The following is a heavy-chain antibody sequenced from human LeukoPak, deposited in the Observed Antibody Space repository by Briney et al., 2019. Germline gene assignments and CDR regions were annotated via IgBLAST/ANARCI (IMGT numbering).Heavy chain of an antibody. Sequence: PGGSLRLSCAASGFTFNSYDMHWVRQATGKGLEWVSAIGTAGDPYYPGSVKGRFTISRENAKNSLYLQMNSLRAGDTAVYYCARAYCSGGSCYSFGFDYWGQGTLVTVSS. D-gene: IGHD2-15*01. J-gene: IGHJ4*02. CDR3: ARAYCSGGSCYSFGFDY. CDR2: IGTAGDP. CDR1: GFTFNSYD. V-gene: IGHV3-13*05.